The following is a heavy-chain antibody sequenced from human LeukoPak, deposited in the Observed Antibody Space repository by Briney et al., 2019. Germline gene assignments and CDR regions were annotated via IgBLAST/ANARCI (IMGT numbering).Heavy chain of an antibody. CDR3: AKDYYYDSSGYRDY. V-gene: IGHV3-9*01. Sequence: PGRSLRLYCAASGFTFDDYAMHWVRQAPGKGLEWVSGISWNSGSIGYADSVKGRFTISRDNAKNSLYLQMNSLRAEDTALYYCAKDYYYDSSGYRDYWGQGTLVTVSS. J-gene: IGHJ4*02. CDR2: ISWNSGSI. CDR1: GFTFDDYA. D-gene: IGHD3-22*01.